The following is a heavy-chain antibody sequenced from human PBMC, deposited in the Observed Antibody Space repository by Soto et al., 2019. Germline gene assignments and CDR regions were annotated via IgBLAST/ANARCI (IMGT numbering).Heavy chain of an antibody. CDR2: ISYDGSNK. V-gene: IGHV3-30*18. CDR1: GFTFSSYG. CDR3: AKSVGATYPFDY. D-gene: IGHD1-26*01. Sequence: PGGSLRLSCAASGFTFSSYGMHWVRQAPGKGLEWVAVISYDGSNKYYADSVKGRFTISRDNSKNTLYLQMNSLRAEDTAVYYCAKSVGATYPFDYWGQGTLVTSPQ. J-gene: IGHJ4*02.